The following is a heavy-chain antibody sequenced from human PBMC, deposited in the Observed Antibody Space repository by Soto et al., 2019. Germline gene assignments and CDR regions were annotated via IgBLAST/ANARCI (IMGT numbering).Heavy chain of an antibody. J-gene: IGHJ5*02. V-gene: IGHV4-38-2*02. Sequence: ETVSLTCAVSGLSISSGYFWVWIRQPPGKGPEWLGSIYHSGTTYYNPSVKGRVTISVDTSKNQFSLKMSSVTAADTAVYYCARDSSGYYWFDPWGQGTLVTVYS. D-gene: IGHD3-22*01. CDR2: IYHSGTT. CDR1: GLSISSGYF. CDR3: ARDSSGYYWFDP.